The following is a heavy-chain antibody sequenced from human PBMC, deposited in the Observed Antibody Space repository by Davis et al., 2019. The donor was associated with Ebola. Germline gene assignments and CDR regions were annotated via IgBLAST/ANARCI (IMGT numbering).Heavy chain of an antibody. Sequence: ASVTVSCKASGYTFTSYAMHWVRQAPGQRLEWMGWINAVNGNTKYSQKFQGRVTITRDTSASTAYMELSSLRSEDTAVYYCARVRGGITVTTMGMDVWGQGTTVTVSS. CDR2: INAVNGNT. D-gene: IGHD4-17*01. CDR1: GYTFTSYA. J-gene: IGHJ6*02. CDR3: ARVRGGITVTTMGMDV. V-gene: IGHV1-3*01.